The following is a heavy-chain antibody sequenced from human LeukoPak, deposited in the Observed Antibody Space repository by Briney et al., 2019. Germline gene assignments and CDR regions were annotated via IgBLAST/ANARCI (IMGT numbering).Heavy chain of an antibody. CDR1: GGSFSGYY. D-gene: IGHD3-22*01. V-gene: IGHV4-34*01. Sequence: SETLSLNCAVYGGSFSGYYWSWIRQPPGKGLEWIGEINHSGSTNYNPSLKSRVTISVDTSKNQFSLKLSSVTAADTAVYYCARGLYDSSGYRYWGQGTLVTVSS. J-gene: IGHJ4*02. CDR3: ARGLYDSSGYRY. CDR2: INHSGST.